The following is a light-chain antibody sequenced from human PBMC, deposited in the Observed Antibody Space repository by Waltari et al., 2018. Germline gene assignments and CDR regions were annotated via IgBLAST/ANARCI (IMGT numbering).Light chain of an antibody. V-gene: IGKV3-20*01. CDR2: GAS. CDR3: QQYGSSPHT. J-gene: IGKJ3*01. CDR1: QSVSSSY. Sequence: EIVLTQSPGTLSLSTGERATLSCRARQSVSSSYLAWYQQKPGQAPRLLIYGASSRATGIPDRFSGSGSGTDFTLTISRLEPEDFAVYYCQQYGSSPHTFGPGTKVDIK.